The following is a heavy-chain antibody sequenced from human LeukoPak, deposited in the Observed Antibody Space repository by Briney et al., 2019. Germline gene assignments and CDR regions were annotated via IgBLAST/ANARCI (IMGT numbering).Heavy chain of an antibody. D-gene: IGHD5-12*01. J-gene: IGHJ4*02. Sequence: GGSLRLSCAASGFTFSSYAMSWVRQAPGKGLEWVSATSGSGGSTYYADSVKGRFTISRDNSKNTLYLQMNSLRAEDTAVYYCAKDRGGYYYFDYWGQGTLVTVSS. CDR1: GFTFSSYA. CDR2: TSGSGGST. CDR3: AKDRGGYYYFDY. V-gene: IGHV3-23*01.